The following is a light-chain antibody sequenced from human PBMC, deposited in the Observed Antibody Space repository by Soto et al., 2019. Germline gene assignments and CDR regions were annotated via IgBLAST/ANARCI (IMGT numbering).Light chain of an antibody. Sequence: QSVLTQPPSASRSPGQSVTISCTGTSSDVGGYDYVSWYQHHPGNAPKLMIYEVTKRPSGVPDRFSGSKSGNTASLTVSGLLAEDDADYHCSSYAGSNNYLVFGGGTKVTVL. CDR1: SSDVGGYDY. CDR2: EVT. V-gene: IGLV2-8*02. CDR3: SSYAGSNNYLV. J-gene: IGLJ2*01.